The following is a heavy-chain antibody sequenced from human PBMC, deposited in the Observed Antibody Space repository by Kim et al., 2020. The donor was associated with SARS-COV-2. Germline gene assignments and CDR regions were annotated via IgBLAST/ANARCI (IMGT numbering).Heavy chain of an antibody. D-gene: IGHD3-10*01. V-gene: IGHV3-74*01. CDR3: ARVGFHDYGDY. Sequence: GGSLRLSCAASGFTFSSYWMHWVRQAPGKGLVWVSRINSDGSSTSYADSVKGRFTISRDNAKNTLYLQMNSLRAEDTAVYYCARVGFHDYGDYWGQGTLVTVSS. J-gene: IGHJ4*02. CDR2: INSDGSST. CDR1: GFTFSSYW.